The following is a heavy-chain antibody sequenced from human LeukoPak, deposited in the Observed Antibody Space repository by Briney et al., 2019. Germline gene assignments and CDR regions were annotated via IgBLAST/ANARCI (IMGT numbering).Heavy chain of an antibody. CDR1: GVTSSSYS. CDR2: ISSSSSYI. J-gene: IGHJ6*03. Sequence: RGSPRPSRAASGVTSSSYSMNSVREAPGQGVEWVSSISSSSSYIYYADSVKRRFTIARDNAKSSLYLQMNSLRAEDTAVYYCARDPDYDFWSGFRIQVSMDVWGKGTTVTVSS. V-gene: IGHV3-21*01. CDR3: ARDPDYDFWSGFRIQVSMDV. D-gene: IGHD3-3*01.